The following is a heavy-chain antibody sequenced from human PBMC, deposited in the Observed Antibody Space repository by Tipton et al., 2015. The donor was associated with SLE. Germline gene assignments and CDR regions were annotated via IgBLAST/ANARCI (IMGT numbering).Heavy chain of an antibody. Sequence: TLSLTCTVSGGSISSYYWSWIRQPPGKGLEWIGYIYYSGSTNYSPSHKSRVTISVDTSKNQFSLKLSSVTAADTAVYHCARGGYLYSGGFDYWGQGTLVTVSS. CDR1: GGSISSYY. V-gene: IGHV4-59*01. CDR2: IYYSGST. CDR3: ARGGYLYSGGFDY. D-gene: IGHD1-26*01. J-gene: IGHJ4*02.